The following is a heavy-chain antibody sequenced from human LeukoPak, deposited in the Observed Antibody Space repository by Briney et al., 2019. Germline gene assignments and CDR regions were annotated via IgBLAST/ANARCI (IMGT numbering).Heavy chain of an antibody. V-gene: IGHV5-51*01. CDR3: ARLHGKPQSGIAAAGTLGDFDY. CDR1: GYSFTSYW. CDR2: IYPGDSDT. D-gene: IGHD6-13*01. J-gene: IGHJ4*02. Sequence: RGESLKISCKGSGYSFTSYWIGWVRQMPGKGLEWMGIIYPGDSDTRYSPSFQGQVTISADKSISTAYLQWSSLKASDTAMYYCARLHGKPQSGIAAAGTLGDFDYWGQGTLVTVSS.